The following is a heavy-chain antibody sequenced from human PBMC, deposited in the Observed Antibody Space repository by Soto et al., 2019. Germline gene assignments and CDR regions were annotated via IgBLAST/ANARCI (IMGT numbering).Heavy chain of an antibody. J-gene: IGHJ4*02. CDR3: GIAAAGTYRNY. D-gene: IGHD6-13*01. V-gene: IGHV1-69*13. CDR2: IIPIFGTA. Sequence: ASVTVSCQASGGTISSYAISWVRQAPGQGLEWMGGIIPIFGTANYAQKFQGRVTITADESTSTAYMELSSLRSEDTAVYYCGIAAAGTYRNYWGQGTLVTVSS. CDR1: GGTISSYA.